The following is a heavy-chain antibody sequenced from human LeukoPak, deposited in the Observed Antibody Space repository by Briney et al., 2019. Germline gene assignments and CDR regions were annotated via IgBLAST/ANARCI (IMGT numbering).Heavy chain of an antibody. V-gene: IGHV1-24*01. D-gene: IGHD3-22*01. CDR2: FDPEDGET. CDR1: GYTLTELS. CDR3: ATDKGAGGYYYDSSGYSNWFDP. J-gene: IGHJ5*02. Sequence: ASVEVSCKVSGYTLTELSMHWVRQAPGKGLEWMGGFDPEDGETIYAQKFQGRVTMTEDTSTDTAYMELSSLRSEDTAVYYCATDKGAGGYYYDSSGYSNWFDPWGQGTLVTVSS.